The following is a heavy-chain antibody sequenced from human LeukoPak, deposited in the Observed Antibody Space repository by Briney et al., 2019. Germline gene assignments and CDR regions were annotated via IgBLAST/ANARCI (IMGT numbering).Heavy chain of an antibody. CDR2: ISSSSSYI. V-gene: IGHV3-21*01. CDR3: ARDGQWLAHTAFDT. Sequence: GGSLRLSCAASGFTFSSYSMNWVRQAPGKGMEWVSSISSSSSYIYYADSVKGRFTISRDNAKNSLYLQMNSLRAEDTAVYYCARDGQWLAHTAFDTWGQGTMVTVSP. J-gene: IGHJ3*02. D-gene: IGHD6-19*01. CDR1: GFTFSSYS.